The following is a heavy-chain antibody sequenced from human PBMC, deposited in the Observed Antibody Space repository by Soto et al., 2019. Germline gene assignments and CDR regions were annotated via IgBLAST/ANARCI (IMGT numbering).Heavy chain of an antibody. J-gene: IGHJ4*02. CDR1: GGSISSSSYY. CDR3: ARRTTTATTQVDY. D-gene: IGHD4-17*01. Sequence: PSETLSLTCTVSGGSISSSSYYWGWIRQPPGKGLEWIGSIHYSGSTYYNPSLKSRVTISVDTSKNQFSLKLSSVTAADTAVYYCARRTTTATTQVDYWGQGTLVTVSS. V-gene: IGHV4-39*01. CDR2: IHYSGST.